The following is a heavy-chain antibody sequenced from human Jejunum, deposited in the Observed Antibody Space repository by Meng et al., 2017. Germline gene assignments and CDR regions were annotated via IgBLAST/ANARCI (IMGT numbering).Heavy chain of an antibody. CDR1: GYTFTDYY. J-gene: IGHJ6*02. CDR3: ARKNYNGMDV. V-gene: IGHV1-2*02. D-gene: IGHD1-7*01. CDR2: INLNSGGT. Sequence: ASVKVSCKTSGYTFTDYYMHWVRQAPGQGLEWMGWINLNSGGTNYQQKFQGRVSMTRDTSISTAYMELTRLRSDDTAVYYCARKNYNGMDVWGHGTTVTVSS.